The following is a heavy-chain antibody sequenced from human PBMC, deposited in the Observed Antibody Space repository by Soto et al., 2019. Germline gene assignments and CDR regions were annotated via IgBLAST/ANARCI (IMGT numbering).Heavy chain of an antibody. V-gene: IGHV3-48*01. J-gene: IGHJ6*03. CDR3: ARIGFYDFWSGYESPMDV. CDR1: GFTFSSYS. Sequence: EVQLVESGGGLVQPGGSLRLSCAASGFTFSSYSMNWVRQAPGKGLEWVSFISSSGTTIYYADSVKGRFTISRDNDKHSLYLQMNRLRAEDTAVYYCARIGFYDFWSGYESPMDVWGKGTTVTVSS. CDR2: ISSSGTTI. D-gene: IGHD3-3*01.